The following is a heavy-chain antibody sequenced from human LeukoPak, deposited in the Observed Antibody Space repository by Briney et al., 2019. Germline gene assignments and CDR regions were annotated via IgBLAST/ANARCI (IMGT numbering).Heavy chain of an antibody. V-gene: IGHV3-11*01. CDR2: ISSSGSTI. J-gene: IGHJ4*02. Sequence: GSLRLSCAASGFTFSDYYMSWIRQAPGKGLEWVSYISSSGSTIYYGDSVKGRFTISRDNAKKSLYVQMNSLRAEDTAVYYCAKLAHGSGSPEIDYWGQGTLVTVSS. D-gene: IGHD3-10*01. CDR1: GFTFSDYY. CDR3: AKLAHGSGSPEIDY.